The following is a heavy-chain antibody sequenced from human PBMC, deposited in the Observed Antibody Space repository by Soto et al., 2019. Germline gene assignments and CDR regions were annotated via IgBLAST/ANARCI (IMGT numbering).Heavy chain of an antibody. D-gene: IGHD3-10*01. CDR2: YDPEEHKT. CDR3: GRGSGLNWFDP. J-gene: IGHJ5*02. CDR1: GYILRDLS. V-gene: IGHV1-24*01. Sequence: GASVKVSCKVSGYILRDLSMHWVRQAPGKGLEWMGGYDPEEHKTIYAQKFQGRVTITRDTSASKAYMKLSSLRSEDTAVYYCGRGSGLNWFDPWGQGTLVTVSS.